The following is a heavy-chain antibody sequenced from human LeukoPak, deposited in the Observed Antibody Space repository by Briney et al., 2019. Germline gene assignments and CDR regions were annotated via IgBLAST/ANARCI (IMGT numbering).Heavy chain of an antibody. J-gene: IGHJ2*01. CDR2: VYYSGST. CDR3: ARPPYCSGGSCFSGGYWYFDL. V-gene: IGHV4-39*01. Sequence: PSETLSVTCTVPGDSISSTNYYWGWIRQFPGKGLEWIVSVYYSGSTYYNPSLKSRVTISVDTSKNQFSLKLSSVTAADTAVYYCARPPYCSGGSCFSGGYWYFDLWGRGTLVTVSS. D-gene: IGHD2-15*01. CDR1: GDSISSTNYY.